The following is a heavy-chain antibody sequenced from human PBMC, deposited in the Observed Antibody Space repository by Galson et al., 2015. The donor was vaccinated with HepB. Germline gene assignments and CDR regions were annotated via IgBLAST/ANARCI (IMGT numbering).Heavy chain of an antibody. CDR1: GFTFSSYS. D-gene: IGHD4-17*01. CDR3: ARVSTVTHDAFDI. V-gene: IGHV3-48*04. Sequence: SLRLSCAASGFTFSSYSMNWVRQAPGKGLEWVSYIRSSSSTIYYDDSVNGRFTITSDNAKNSLYQQMNSLSAEDTAVYYCARVSTVTHDAFDIWGQGTMVTVSS. J-gene: IGHJ3*02. CDR2: IRSSSSTI.